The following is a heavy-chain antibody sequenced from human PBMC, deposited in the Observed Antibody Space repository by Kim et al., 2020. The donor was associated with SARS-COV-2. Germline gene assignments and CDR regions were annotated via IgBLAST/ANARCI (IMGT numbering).Heavy chain of an antibody. J-gene: IGHJ4*01. CDR3: ARDPDYTGGVCFDY. CDR2: ISSSSSTI. V-gene: IGHV3-48*02. CDR1: GFTFSSYS. Sequence: GGSLRLSCAASGFTFSSYSMNWVRQAPGKGLEWVSYISSSSSTIYYADSVTGRFNISRDNAKNSLYLQMNSLRDEDTAVYYCARDPDYTGGVCFDYWGQGALVTVSS. D-gene: IGHD5-12*01.